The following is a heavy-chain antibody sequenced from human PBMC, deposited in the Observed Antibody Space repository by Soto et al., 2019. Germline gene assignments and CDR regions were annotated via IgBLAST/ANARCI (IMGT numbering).Heavy chain of an antibody. CDR2: IFYRGST. J-gene: IGHJ4*02. CDR1: GGSISSGGYY. V-gene: IGHV4-31*03. CDR3: ARALLH. D-gene: IGHD1-26*01. Sequence: QVQLQESGPGLVKPSQTLSLTCTVSGGSISSGGYYWSWIRQHPGKGLEWIGYIFYRGSTYYNPYLTIRATTSVDTSKSQFSLKLCSRAAAATCVCYSARALLHWGQGTLVTVSS.